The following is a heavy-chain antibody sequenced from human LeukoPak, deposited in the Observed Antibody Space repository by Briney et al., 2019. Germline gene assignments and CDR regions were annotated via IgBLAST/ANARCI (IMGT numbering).Heavy chain of an antibody. CDR3: AKDSDSSGYRYFDY. J-gene: IGHJ4*02. Sequence: GGSLRLSCASSGFTFSSYGMHWVRQAPGKGLEWVTFIRYDGSNKYYADSVKGRFTISRDNSKNTLYLQMNSLRAEDTAVYYCAKDSDSSGYRYFDYWGQGTLVTVSS. CDR1: GFTFSSYG. V-gene: IGHV3-30*02. D-gene: IGHD3-22*01. CDR2: IRYDGSNK.